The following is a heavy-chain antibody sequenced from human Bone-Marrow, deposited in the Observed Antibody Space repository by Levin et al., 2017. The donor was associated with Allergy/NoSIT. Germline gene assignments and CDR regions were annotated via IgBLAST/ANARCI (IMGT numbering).Heavy chain of an antibody. CDR2: ISGSGGST. CDR3: AKASTTAHYYYYGMDV. CDR1: GFTFSSYA. V-gene: IGHV3-23*01. J-gene: IGHJ6*02. D-gene: IGHD4-11*01. Sequence: GESLKISCAASGFTFSSYAMSWVRQAPGKGLEWVSAISGSGGSTYYADSVKGRFTISRDNSKNTLYLQMNSLRAEDTAVYYCAKASTTAHYYYYGMDVWGQGTTVTVSS.